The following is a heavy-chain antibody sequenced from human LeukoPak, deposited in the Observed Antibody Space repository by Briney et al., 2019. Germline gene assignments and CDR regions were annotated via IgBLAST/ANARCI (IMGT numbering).Heavy chain of an antibody. CDR2: MFYSGNT. CDR3: ARHSDRVIVNAFDY. D-gene: IGHD3-16*02. Sequence: PSETLSLTCTVSGGSITSTNYFWGWIRQPPGKGLEWIGSMFYSGNTYYNPSLRGRVTISADTSKNQFSLKLSSVTAADTAVYYCARHSDRVIVNAFDYWGQGTLVTVSS. J-gene: IGHJ4*02. V-gene: IGHV4-39*01. CDR1: GGSITSTNYF.